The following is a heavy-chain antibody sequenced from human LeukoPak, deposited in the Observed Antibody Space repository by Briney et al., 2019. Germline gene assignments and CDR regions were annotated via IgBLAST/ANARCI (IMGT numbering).Heavy chain of an antibody. Sequence: GGSLRLSCAASGFTFSSYWMHWVRQVPGKGLVWVSRINSDGSSISYADSGKGRFTISRDNAKNTLYLRMNSLRAEDTAVYYCARETILWSYYMDVWGKGTTVTISS. CDR1: GFTFSSYW. CDR3: ARETILWSYYMDV. V-gene: IGHV3-74*01. CDR2: INSDGSSI. D-gene: IGHD2-21*01. J-gene: IGHJ6*03.